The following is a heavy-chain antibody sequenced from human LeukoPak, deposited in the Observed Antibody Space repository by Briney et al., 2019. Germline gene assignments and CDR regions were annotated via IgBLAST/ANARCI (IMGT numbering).Heavy chain of an antibody. CDR2: ISSSGSII. CDR1: GFTFSNYK. J-gene: IGHJ4*02. D-gene: IGHD5-24*01. Sequence: GGSLRLSCAASGFTFSNYKMNWVRQAPGKGLEWVSYISSSGSIIYYSDSVKGRFTISRDNAKNSRYLQMNSLRAEDTAVYYCARDTGYNTFDYWGQGTLVTVSS. V-gene: IGHV3-48*03. CDR3: ARDTGYNTFDY.